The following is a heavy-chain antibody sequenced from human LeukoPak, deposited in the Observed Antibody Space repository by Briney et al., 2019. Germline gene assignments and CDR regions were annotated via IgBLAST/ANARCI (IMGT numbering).Heavy chain of an antibody. CDR2: IPYDGSNK. CDR3: ARTRRYYYYYGMDV. V-gene: IGHV3-30-3*01. CDR1: GFTFSSYA. Sequence: GRSLRLSCAASGFTFSSYAMHWVRQAPGKGLEWVAVIPYDGSNKYYADSVKGRFTISRDNSKNTLYLQMNSLRAEDTAVYYCARTRRYYYYYGMDVWGQGTTVTVSS. J-gene: IGHJ6*02.